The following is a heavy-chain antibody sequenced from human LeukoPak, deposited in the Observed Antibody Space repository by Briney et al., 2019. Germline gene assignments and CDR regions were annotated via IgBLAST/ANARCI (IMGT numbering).Heavy chain of an antibody. V-gene: IGHV4-34*01. J-gene: IGHJ4*02. CDR2: INHSGST. Sequence: XREWIGEINHSGSTNYNPSLKSRVTISVDTSKNQFSLKLSSVTAADTAVYYCARTGIAAATDYWGQGTLVTVSS. CDR3: ARTGIAAATDY. D-gene: IGHD6-13*01.